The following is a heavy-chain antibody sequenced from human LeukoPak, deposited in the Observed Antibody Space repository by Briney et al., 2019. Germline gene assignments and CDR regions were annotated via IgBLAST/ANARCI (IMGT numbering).Heavy chain of an antibody. D-gene: IGHD1-14*01. CDR2: IRSKANSYAT. Sequence: GGSLKLSCAASGFTFSGSAMHWVRQASGKGLEWVGHIRSKANSYATTYAASVKGRFTISRDDSKNTAYLQMNSLKTEDTAVYYCARDRGNQRGYYYYYMDVWGKGTTVTVSS. J-gene: IGHJ6*03. V-gene: IGHV3-73*01. CDR3: ARDRGNQRGYYYYYMDV. CDR1: GFTFSGSA.